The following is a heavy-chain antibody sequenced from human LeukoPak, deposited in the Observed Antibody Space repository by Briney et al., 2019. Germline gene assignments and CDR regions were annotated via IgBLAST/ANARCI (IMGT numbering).Heavy chain of an antibody. Sequence: GGSLRLSCAASGFTFSSYWMSWVRQAPGKGLEWVANIKQDGSEKYYVDSVKGRFTISRGNSKNTLYLQMNSLRAEDTAVYYCARDDINILRFLEWYPGAFDIWGQGTMVTVSS. CDR3: ARDDINILRFLEWYPGAFDI. CDR2: IKQDGSEK. CDR1: GFTFSSYW. J-gene: IGHJ3*02. D-gene: IGHD3-3*01. V-gene: IGHV3-7*01.